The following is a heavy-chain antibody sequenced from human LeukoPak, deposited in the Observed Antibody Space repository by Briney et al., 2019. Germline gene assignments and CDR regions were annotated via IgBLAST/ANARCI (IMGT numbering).Heavy chain of an antibody. CDR2: INHSGST. D-gene: IGHD2-15*01. CDR1: GGTFSGYY. J-gene: IGHJ4*02. V-gene: IGHV4-34*08. Sequence: SETLSLTCAVYGGTFSGYYWSWIRQPPGKGLEWIGEINHSGSTNYNPSLKSRVTISVDTSKNQFSLKLSSVTAADTAVYYCTVVVVAATWTLIDYWGQGTLVTVSS. CDR3: TVVVVAATWTLIDY.